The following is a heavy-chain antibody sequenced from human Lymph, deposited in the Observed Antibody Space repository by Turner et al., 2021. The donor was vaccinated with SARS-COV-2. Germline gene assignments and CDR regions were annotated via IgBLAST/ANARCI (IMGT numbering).Heavy chain of an antibody. Sequence: EVQLVASGGGWVQTGRSLRLSCAASGFTFDEYVMHWVRQAPGKGLEWVSGISWNSGSIGYADSVKGRFTISRDNAKNSLYLQMNSLRAEDTALYYCAKGRRFGMDVWGQGTTVTVSS. V-gene: IGHV3-9*01. CDR1: GFTFDEYV. CDR2: ISWNSGSI. J-gene: IGHJ6*02. CDR3: AKGRRFGMDV.